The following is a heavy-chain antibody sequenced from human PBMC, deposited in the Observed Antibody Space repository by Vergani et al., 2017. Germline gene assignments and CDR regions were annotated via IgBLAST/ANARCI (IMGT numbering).Heavy chain of an antibody. CDR2: IYPGDSDP. V-gene: IGHV5-51*01. Sequence: EVQLVQSGAEVKKPGESLIISCKGSGYNFNNYWIGWVRQMPGKSLELMGIIYPGDSDPRYSPSFQGQVTISADKSISTAYLQWSSLKASDSAMYYFSRLGSGSYYYYYYYMDVWGKGTTVTVSS. CDR1: GYNFNNYW. CDR3: SRLGSGSYYYYYYYMDV. D-gene: IGHD3-10*01. J-gene: IGHJ6*03.